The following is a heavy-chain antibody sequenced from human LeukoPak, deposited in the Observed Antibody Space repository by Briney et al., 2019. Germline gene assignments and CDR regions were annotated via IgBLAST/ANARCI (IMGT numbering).Heavy chain of an antibody. CDR2: ISYDGSNK. Sequence: GGSLRLSCAASGFTFNNYGMHWVRQAPGKGLEWVAVISYDGSNKYYAASVKGRFTISRHNSKNTLYLQMNSLRAEDTAVYYCAKDSTYHDILTGSAPFDYWGQGTLVTVSS. J-gene: IGHJ4*02. V-gene: IGHV3-30*18. CDR1: GFTFNNYG. D-gene: IGHD3-9*01. CDR3: AKDSTYHDILTGSAPFDY.